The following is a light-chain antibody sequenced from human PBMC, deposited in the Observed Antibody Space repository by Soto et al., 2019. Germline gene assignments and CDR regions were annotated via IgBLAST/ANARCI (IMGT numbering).Light chain of an antibody. Sequence: DIQMTQSPSTLSGSVGDRVTITYRASQTISSWLAWYQQKPGKAPKLLIYKASTLKSGVPSRFSGSGSGTEFTLTISSLQPDDFATYYCQHYHSFSITFGQGTRLEIK. V-gene: IGKV1-5*03. CDR1: QTISSW. CDR2: KAS. CDR3: QHYHSFSIT. J-gene: IGKJ5*01.